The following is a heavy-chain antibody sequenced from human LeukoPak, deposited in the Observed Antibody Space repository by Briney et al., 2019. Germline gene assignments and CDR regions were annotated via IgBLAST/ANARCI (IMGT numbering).Heavy chain of an antibody. CDR3: ARDKGTSYLSSFDY. J-gene: IGHJ4*02. V-gene: IGHV3-53*05. D-gene: IGHD6-6*01. CDR1: GLTVSKNY. CDR2: IYSGGST. Sequence: PGGSLRLSCAASGLTVSKNYMSWVRQAPGKGLESVSVIYSGGSTYYADSVRGRFTISRDNSKNTLYLQMNSLRAADTAVYYCARDKGTSYLSSFDYWGQGTLVTVSS.